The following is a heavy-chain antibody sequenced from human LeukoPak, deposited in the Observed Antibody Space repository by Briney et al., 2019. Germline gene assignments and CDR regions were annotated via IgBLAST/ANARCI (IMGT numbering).Heavy chain of an antibody. J-gene: IGHJ6*03. CDR2: INWYGGRT. V-gene: IGHV3-20*04. CDR3: AREGTYCSGGSCYSHYYYYYMDV. CDR1: GFTFNDYG. Sequence: GGSLRLSCAASGFTFNDYGMSWVRQAPGAGLEWVSGINWYGGRTGFADSGKGRFTISRVHAKTSLFLQMSSLRAEDTALYYCAREGTYCSGGSCYSHYYYYYMDVWGKGTTVTVSS. D-gene: IGHD2-15*01.